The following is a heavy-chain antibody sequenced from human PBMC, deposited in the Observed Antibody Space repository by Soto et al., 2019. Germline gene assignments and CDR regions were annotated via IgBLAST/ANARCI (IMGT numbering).Heavy chain of an antibody. V-gene: IGHV3-30*18. D-gene: IGHD1-26*01. Sequence: GGSLRLSCAACGFTFRTYSMHWVRQAPCKGLEWVAVISDDGNKEYYAASVKGRFTISRDNSKNTLYLQMNSLRAEDTAVYYCAKESWIYYTPLDYLGQRTLFAVSS. CDR1: GFTFRTYS. CDR2: ISDDGNKE. CDR3: AKESWIYYTPLDY. J-gene: IGHJ4*02.